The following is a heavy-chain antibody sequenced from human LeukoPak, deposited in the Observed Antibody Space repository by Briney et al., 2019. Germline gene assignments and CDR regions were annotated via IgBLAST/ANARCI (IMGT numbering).Heavy chain of an antibody. D-gene: IGHD2-2*01. CDR1: GFTFGDYS. Sequence: GGSLRLSCAASGFTFGDYSMHWVRQAPGKGLEWLSYISGGGTTKYYADSVKGRFTISRDNSKNTLSLQMNSLRAGDTAVYYCAKDLHIVVVPAADVWGKGTTVTVSS. CDR3: AKDLHIVVVPAADV. CDR2: ISGGGTTK. J-gene: IGHJ6*03. V-gene: IGHV3-48*01.